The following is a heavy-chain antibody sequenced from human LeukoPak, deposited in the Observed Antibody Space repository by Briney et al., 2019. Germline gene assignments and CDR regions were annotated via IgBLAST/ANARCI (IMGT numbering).Heavy chain of an antibody. CDR3: AREATVVSVGTAGIYFDY. CDR2: INPNNGGT. J-gene: IGHJ4*02. CDR1: GYTFTGHY. Sequence: GASVKVSCKTSGYTFTGHYIHWIRQALGQGLEWMGWINPNNGGTHYAQNFQARVTMTRDTSISTAYMELDSLTSDDTAIYYCAREATVVSVGTAGIYFDYWGQGTLVTVSS. V-gene: IGHV1-2*02. D-gene: IGHD1-1*01.